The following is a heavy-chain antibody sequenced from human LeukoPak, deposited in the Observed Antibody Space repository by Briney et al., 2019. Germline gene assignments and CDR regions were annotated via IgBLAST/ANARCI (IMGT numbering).Heavy chain of an antibody. CDR1: GYTFTCYY. J-gene: IGHJ6*02. D-gene: IGHD6-13*01. Sequence: GASVKVSCKASGYTFTCYYMHWVRQAPGQGLEWMGWINPNSGGTNYAQKFQGRVTMTRDTSISTAYMELSRLRSDDTAVYYCARGGGIAAHDYYYGMDVWGQGTTVTVSS. CDR3: ARGGGIAAHDYYYGMDV. V-gene: IGHV1-2*02. CDR2: INPNSGGT.